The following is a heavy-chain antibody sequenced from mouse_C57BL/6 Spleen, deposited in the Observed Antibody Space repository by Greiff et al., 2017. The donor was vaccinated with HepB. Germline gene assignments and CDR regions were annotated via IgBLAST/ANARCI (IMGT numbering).Heavy chain of an antibody. Sequence: VQLKESGTVLARPGASVKMSCKTSGYTFTSYWMHWVKQRPGQGLEWIGAIYPGNSDTSYNQKFKGKAKLTAVTSASTAYMELSSLTNEDSAVYYCTRPYYGSSRYYAMDYWGQGTSVTVSS. V-gene: IGHV1-5*01. CDR1: GYTFTSYW. CDR3: TRPYYGSSRYYAMDY. J-gene: IGHJ4*01. D-gene: IGHD1-1*01. CDR2: IYPGNSDT.